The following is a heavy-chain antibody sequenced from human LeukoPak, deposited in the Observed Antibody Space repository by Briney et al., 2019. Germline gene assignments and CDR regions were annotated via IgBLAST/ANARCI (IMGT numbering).Heavy chain of an antibody. V-gene: IGHV4-39*07. D-gene: IGHD6-13*01. CDR2: IYTSGST. J-gene: IGHJ5*02. CDR3: ARAAAGMFDP. Sequence: SETLSLTCIVSGGSISSRSYYWGWIRQPPGKGPEWIGRIYTSGSTNYNPSLKSRVTMSVDTSKNQFSLKLSSVTAADTAVYYCARAAAGMFDPWGQGTLVTVSS. CDR1: GGSISSRSYY.